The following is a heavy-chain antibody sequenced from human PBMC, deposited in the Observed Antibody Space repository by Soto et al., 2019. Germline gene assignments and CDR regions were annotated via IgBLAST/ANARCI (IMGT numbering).Heavy chain of an antibody. V-gene: IGHV3-33*01. CDR3: ARDKGPVAARVALDY. D-gene: IGHD6-6*01. CDR2: IWYEGSNK. CDR1: GFNFNTYG. Sequence: QVQLVESGGGVVQPGGSLRLSCEASGFNFNTYGMHWVRQSPGKGLEWVAIIWYEGSNKNYADSVKGRFAISRENSKNTLSLQMTNLRDEDTAVYYCARDKGPVAARVALDYWGQGTLVTVSS. J-gene: IGHJ4*02.